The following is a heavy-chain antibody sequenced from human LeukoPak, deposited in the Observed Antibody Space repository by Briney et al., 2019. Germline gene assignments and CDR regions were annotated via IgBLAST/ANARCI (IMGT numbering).Heavy chain of an antibody. Sequence: SETLSLTCAVYGGSFSGYYWSWIRQPPGKGLEWIGYIYYSGSTNYNPSLKSRVTISVDMSKNQFSLRLTSVTAADTAVYYCARGSGGYLLGFDYWGQGTLVTVSS. CDR1: GGSFSGYY. CDR3: ARGSGGYLLGFDY. V-gene: IGHV4-59*01. CDR2: IYYSGST. D-gene: IGHD1-26*01. J-gene: IGHJ4*02.